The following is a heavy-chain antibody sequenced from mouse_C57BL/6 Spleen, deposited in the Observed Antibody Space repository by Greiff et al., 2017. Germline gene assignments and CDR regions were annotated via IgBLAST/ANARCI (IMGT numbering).Heavy chain of an antibody. V-gene: IGHV3-6*01. CDR2: ISYDGSN. CDR3: ARGVYDGYSDWYFDV. J-gene: IGHJ1*03. D-gene: IGHD2-3*01. CDR1: DYSITSGYY. Sequence: DVQLQESGPGLVKPSQSLSLTCSVTDYSITSGYYWNWIRQFPGNKLEWMGYISYDGSNNYNPSLKNRISITRDTSKNQFFLKLNSVTTEDTATYYCARGVYDGYSDWYFDVWGTGTTVTVSS.